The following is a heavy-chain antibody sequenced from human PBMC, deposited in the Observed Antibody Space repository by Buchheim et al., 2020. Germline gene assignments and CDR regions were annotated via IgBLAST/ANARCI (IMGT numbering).Heavy chain of an antibody. J-gene: IGHJ4*02. Sequence: QLQLQESGPGLVKPSETLSLTCTVSGGSISSSSYYWGWIRQPPGKGLEWIGSIYYSGSTYYNPSLQSLVIISVDTSKNLFSLQLSSVTAADTAVYYCAMDSSGYYRFDYWGQGTL. CDR1: GGSISSSSYY. V-gene: IGHV4-39*01. CDR3: AMDSSGYYRFDY. CDR2: IYYSGST. D-gene: IGHD3-22*01.